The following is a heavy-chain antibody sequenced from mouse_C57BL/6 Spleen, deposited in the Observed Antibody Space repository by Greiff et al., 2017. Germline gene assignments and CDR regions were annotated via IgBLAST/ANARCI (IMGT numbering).Heavy chain of an antibody. J-gene: IGHJ3*01. D-gene: IGHD1-1*01. CDR3: ARGLDYYGRT. Sequence: VQLQQPGAELVRPGSSVKLSCKASGYTFTSYWMDWVKQRPGQGLEWIGNIYPSDSETHYNQKFKDKATLTVDKSSSTAYMQLSSLTSEDSAVYYCARGLDYYGRTWGQGTLVTVSA. CDR2: IYPSDSET. V-gene: IGHV1-61*01. CDR1: GYTFTSYW.